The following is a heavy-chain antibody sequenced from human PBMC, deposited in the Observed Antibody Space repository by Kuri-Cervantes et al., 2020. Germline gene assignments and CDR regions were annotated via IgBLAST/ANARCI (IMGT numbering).Heavy chain of an antibody. CDR2: ISAYNGDT. D-gene: IGHD6-6*01. J-gene: IGHJ4*02. V-gene: IGHV1-18*04. CDR1: GYTFTGYY. CDR3: ARDGIAARPGDY. Sequence: ASVKVSCKASGYTFTGYYMHWVRQAPGQGLEWMGWISAYNGDTNYAQKLQGRVTVTTDTSTSTAYMELRSLRSDDTAVYYCARDGIAARPGDYWGQGTLVTVSS.